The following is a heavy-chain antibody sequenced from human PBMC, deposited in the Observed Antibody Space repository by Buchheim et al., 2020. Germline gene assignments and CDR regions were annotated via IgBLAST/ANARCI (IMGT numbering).Heavy chain of an antibody. CDR3: ARPGGYYDFWSGYYTGYYYYGMDV. Sequence: EVQLVGSGGGLVQPGGSLRLSCAASGFTFSSYWMHWVRQAPGKGLVWVSRINSDGSSTSYADSVKGRFTISRDNAKNTLYLQMNSLRAEDTAVYYCARPGGYYDFWSGYYTGYYYYGMDVWGQGTT. J-gene: IGHJ6*02. CDR1: GFTFSSYW. D-gene: IGHD3-3*01. V-gene: IGHV3-74*01. CDR2: INSDGSST.